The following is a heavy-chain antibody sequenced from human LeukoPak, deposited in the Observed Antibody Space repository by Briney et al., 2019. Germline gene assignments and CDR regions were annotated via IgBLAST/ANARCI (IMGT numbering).Heavy chain of an antibody. CDR2: ISGSGGNT. D-gene: IGHD6-13*01. CDR3: ARHPRGRWYVFDY. V-gene: IGHV3-23*01. CDR1: GFTFSSYA. J-gene: IGHJ4*02. Sequence: PGGSLRLSCAASGFTFSSYAMSWVRQAPGKGLEWVSGISGSGGNTYYADSVKGRFTISRGNSNNTLYLQMNSLRAEDTAVYYCARHPRGRWYVFDYWGQGTLVTVSS.